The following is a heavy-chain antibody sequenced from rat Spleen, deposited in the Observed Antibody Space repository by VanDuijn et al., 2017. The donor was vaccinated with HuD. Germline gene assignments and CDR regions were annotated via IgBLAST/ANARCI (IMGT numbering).Heavy chain of an antibody. CDR2: ITYSGTT. Sequence: VQLQESGPGLVKPSQSLSLTCSVTDYSITSNYWGWIRKFPGNKMEWMGFITYSGTTTYNPSLKSRISITLDTSKNQFFLQLNSVTTEDTATYYCARHPHDYPGISRSYYFDYWGQGVMVTVSS. CDR1: DYSITSNY. V-gene: IGHV3-1*01. J-gene: IGHJ2*01. CDR3: ARHPHDYPGISRSYYFDY. D-gene: IGHD1-4*01.